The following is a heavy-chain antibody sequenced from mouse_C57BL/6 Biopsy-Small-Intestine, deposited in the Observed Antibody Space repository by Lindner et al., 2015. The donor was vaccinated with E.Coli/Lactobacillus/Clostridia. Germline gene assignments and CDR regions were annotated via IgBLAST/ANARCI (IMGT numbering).Heavy chain of an antibody. CDR2: ISVYSGNSQNGFT. CDR3: ARVVVGDRTFDY. CDR1: GYPFTSYG. J-gene: IGHJ4*01. Sequence: SVKVSCKTSGYPFTSYGVTWVRQAPGQGLEWIGWISVYSGNSQNGFTNYAQRLQDRVTVTADTSSSTVFMELRNLISDDTAVYYCARVVVGDRTFDYWGQGTLVTVSS. D-gene: IGHD1-1*02. V-gene: IGHV1S134*01.